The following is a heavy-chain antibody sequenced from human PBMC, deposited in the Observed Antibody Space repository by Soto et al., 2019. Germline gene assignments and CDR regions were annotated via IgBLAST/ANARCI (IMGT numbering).Heavy chain of an antibody. CDR2: IYYSGST. D-gene: IGHD1-26*01. CDR1: GGSISSGGYY. CDR3: ARDTTSGSYWDY. V-gene: IGHV4-31*03. Sequence: PSETLSLTCTVSGGSISSGGYYWSWIRQHPGKGLEWIGYIYYSGSTYYNPSLKSRVTISVDTSKNLFSLKLSSVTAADTAVYYCARDTTSGSYWDYWGQGTLVTVSS. J-gene: IGHJ4*02.